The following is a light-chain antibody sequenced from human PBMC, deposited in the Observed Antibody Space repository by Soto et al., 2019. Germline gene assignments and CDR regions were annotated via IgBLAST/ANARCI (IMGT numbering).Light chain of an antibody. CDR3: CSYAGSYTYV. Sequence: QSALTQPRSVSGSPGQSVTISCTGTSSDVGGYNYVSWYQQHPGKAPKLMIYDVSKRPSGVPDRFSGSKSGNTASLTISGLQAEDVTDYYCCSYAGSYTYVFGPGTELTVL. V-gene: IGLV2-11*01. J-gene: IGLJ1*01. CDR1: SSDVGGYNY. CDR2: DVS.